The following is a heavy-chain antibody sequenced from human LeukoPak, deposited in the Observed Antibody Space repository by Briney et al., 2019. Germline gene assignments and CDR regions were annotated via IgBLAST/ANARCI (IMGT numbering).Heavy chain of an antibody. CDR2: IYHSGST. V-gene: IGHV4-38-2*02. CDR3: ARGPPLRGDFEY. CDR1: GDSISSYY. J-gene: IGHJ4*02. Sequence: PSETLSLTCTVSGDSISSYYWGWIRQPPGKGLEWIGSIYHSGSTYYNPSLKSRVTISVDTSKNQFSLKLSSVTAADTAVYYCARGPPLRGDFEYWGQGTLVTVSS.